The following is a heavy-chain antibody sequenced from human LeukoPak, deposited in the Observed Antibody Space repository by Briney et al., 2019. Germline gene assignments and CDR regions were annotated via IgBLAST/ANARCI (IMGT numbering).Heavy chain of an antibody. Sequence: PGGSLRLSCAASGFTFSSYWMSWVRQAPGKGLEWVANIKQDGSEKYYVDSVKGRFTTSRDNAKNSLYLQMDSLRVDDTAVYYCARDVEMFSTTWSDAFDIWGQGTMVTVSS. J-gene: IGHJ3*02. V-gene: IGHV3-7*01. CDR3: ARDVEMFSTTWSDAFDI. CDR1: GFTFSSYW. D-gene: IGHD6-13*01. CDR2: IKQDGSEK.